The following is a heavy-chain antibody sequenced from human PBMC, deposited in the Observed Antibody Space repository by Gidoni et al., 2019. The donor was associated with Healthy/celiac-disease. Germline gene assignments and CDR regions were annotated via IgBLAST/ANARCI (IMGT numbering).Heavy chain of an antibody. D-gene: IGHD6-19*01. V-gene: IGHV3-23*01. CDR1: GFTFSSYA. CDR3: AREYSSGWSKEDY. Sequence: EVQLLESGGGLVQPGGSLRLSCAASGFTFSSYATSWVRQAPGKGLEWVSAISGSGGSTYYADSVKGRFTISRDNSKNTLYLQMNSLRAEDTAVYYCAREYSSGWSKEDYWGQGTLVTVSS. CDR2: ISGSGGST. J-gene: IGHJ4*02.